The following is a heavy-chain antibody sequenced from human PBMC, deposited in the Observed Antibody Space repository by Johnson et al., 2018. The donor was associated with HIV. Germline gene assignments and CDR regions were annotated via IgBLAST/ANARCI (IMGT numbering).Heavy chain of an antibody. CDR3: ARRDNDAFDI. J-gene: IGHJ3*02. CDR2: IYSGGST. CDR1: GFTVSSDY. Sequence: VQLVESGGGLVQPGGSLRLSCAASGFTVSSDYMTWVRQAPGKGLEWVSIIYSGGSTYHADSVKGRFTISRDNSKNRLYLQMGSLRAEDMAVYYCARRDNDAFDIWGQGTMVTVSS. V-gene: IGHV3-66*04.